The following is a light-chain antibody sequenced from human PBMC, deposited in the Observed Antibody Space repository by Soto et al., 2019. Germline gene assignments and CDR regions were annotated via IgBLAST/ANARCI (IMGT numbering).Light chain of an antibody. J-gene: IGLJ3*02. Sequence: ALTQPASVSGSPGQSITISCTGTSSDIGAYNYVSWYQQYPGKAPKLMIFEVSNWPSGVSNRFSGSKSGNTASLTISGLQAEDEADYSCSSYTSSNTWVFGGGTKLTVL. CDR2: EVS. CDR1: SSDIGAYNY. CDR3: SSYTSSNTWV. V-gene: IGLV2-14*01.